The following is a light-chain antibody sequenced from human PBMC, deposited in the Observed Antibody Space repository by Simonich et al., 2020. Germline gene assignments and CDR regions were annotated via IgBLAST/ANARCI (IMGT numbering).Light chain of an antibody. CDR3: QQYYSTPYT. CDR2: WAS. Sequence: DIVMTQSPDSLAVSLGERATINCKSSRSVLYSSNNKNYLAWYQQKPGQPSKLLIYWASTRESGVPERFSGSGSGTDFTLTISSLQAEDVAVYYCQQYYSTPYTFGQGTKLEIK. CDR1: RSVLYSSNNKNY. J-gene: IGKJ2*01. V-gene: IGKV4-1*01.